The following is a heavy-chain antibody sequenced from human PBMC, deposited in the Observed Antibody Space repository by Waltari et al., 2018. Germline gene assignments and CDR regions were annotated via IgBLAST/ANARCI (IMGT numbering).Heavy chain of an antibody. J-gene: IGHJ4*02. CDR1: GFRFSGSS. V-gene: IGHV3-73*01. D-gene: IGHD6-19*01. CDR2: IRREPYNYAT. Sequence: EVQVVESGGDLVKPGGSLKLSCSTSGFRFSGSSIHWVRQTSGKGLEWVGRIRREPYNYATAYSASVKGRFTISRDDSKNTAFLQMNSLMTEDTAVYYCSGGEVTGTDFWGQGTLVTVSS. CDR3: SGGEVTGTDF.